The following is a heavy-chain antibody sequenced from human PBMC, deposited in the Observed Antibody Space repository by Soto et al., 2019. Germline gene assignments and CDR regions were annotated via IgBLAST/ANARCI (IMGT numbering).Heavy chain of an antibody. V-gene: IGHV3-21*01. Sequence: GGSLRLSCAASGFTFSSYSMNWVRQAPGKGLEWVSSISSSSSYIYYADSVKGRFTISRDNAKNSLYLHMNSLRAEDTAVYYCARDYHGPSDPYYDILTGYYPYNWFDPWGQGTLVTVSS. CDR3: ARDYHGPSDPYYDILTGYYPYNWFDP. CDR1: GFTFSSYS. CDR2: ISSSSSYI. D-gene: IGHD3-9*01. J-gene: IGHJ5*02.